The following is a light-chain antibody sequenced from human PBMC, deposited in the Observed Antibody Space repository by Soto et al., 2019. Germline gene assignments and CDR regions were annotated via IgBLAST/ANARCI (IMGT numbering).Light chain of an antibody. CDR2: FAS. CDR1: QSVTRN. J-gene: IGKJ1*01. CDR3: QQYNYWPRT. Sequence: EIVMTQSPATLSVSPGERATLSCRASQSVTRNLAWYQQKPGQAPRLLIYFASTRATGIPARFSGSGSGTEFTLTISSLQSEDFAVYYCQQYNYWPRTFGQGTKVEIK. V-gene: IGKV3-15*01.